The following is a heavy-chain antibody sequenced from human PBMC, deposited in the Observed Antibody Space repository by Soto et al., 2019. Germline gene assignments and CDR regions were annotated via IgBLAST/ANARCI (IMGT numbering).Heavy chain of an antibody. V-gene: IGHV1-46*01. CDR1: GYTFTSYY. CDR2: INPSGGST. CDR3: ARDLERESPHQNMDV. J-gene: IGHJ6*02. D-gene: IGHD3-10*01. Sequence: QVQLVQSGAEVKKPGASVKVSCKASGYTFTSYYMHWVRQAPGQGLEWMGIINPSGGSTSYAQKFQGRVTMTRDTSTSTVYMELSSLRSEDTAVYYCARDLERESPHQNMDVWGQSTTVTVSS.